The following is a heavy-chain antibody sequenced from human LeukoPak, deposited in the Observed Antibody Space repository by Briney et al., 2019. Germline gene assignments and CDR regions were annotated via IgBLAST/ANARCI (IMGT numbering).Heavy chain of an antibody. CDR2: INPDGSGA. CDR3: ARLFGGVTTFDY. CDR1: GYSFSPYW. J-gene: IGHJ4*02. D-gene: IGHD4-17*01. Sequence: GGSLRLSCAASGYSFSPYWMSWVRQGPGKGLDWVASINPDGSGASYVDSVKGRLIISRDNAQNSLYLQMNSLSAEDTAVYYCARLFGGVTTFDYWGQGILVTVSS. V-gene: IGHV3-7*01.